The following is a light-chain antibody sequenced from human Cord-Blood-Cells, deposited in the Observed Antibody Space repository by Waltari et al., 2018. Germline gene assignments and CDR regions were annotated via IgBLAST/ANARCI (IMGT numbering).Light chain of an antibody. J-gene: IGKJ4*01. V-gene: IGKV3-11*01. CDR2: DAS. CDR3: QQRSNWPPLT. Sequence: EIVLTQSPATLSLSPGERATLSCRASQSVSSYLAWYQQKPGQAPRLLIYDASNGATGIPARFSWSGSGTDFTLTISSLEPEDFAVYYWQQRSNWPPLTFGVGTKVEIK. CDR1: QSVSSY.